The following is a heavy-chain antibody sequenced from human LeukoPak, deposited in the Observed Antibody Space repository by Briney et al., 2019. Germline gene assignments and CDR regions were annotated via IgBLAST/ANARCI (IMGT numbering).Heavy chain of an antibody. CDR1: GGSISSYY. D-gene: IGHD1-20*01. Sequence: SETLSLTCTVSGGSISSYYWIWMRQAPGKGLEWIGYIHYSGNTNYNPSLKSRVTISVDTSKNQFSLKLTSVTAADTAAYYCARVGNWNYALVNYYFDYWGQGTLVTVSS. J-gene: IGHJ4*02. CDR2: IHYSGNT. CDR3: ARVGNWNYALVNYYFDY. V-gene: IGHV4-59*01.